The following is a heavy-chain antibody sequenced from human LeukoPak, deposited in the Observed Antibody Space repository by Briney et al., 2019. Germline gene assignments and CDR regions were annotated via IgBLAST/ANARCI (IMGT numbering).Heavy chain of an antibody. CDR1: EFSLGAYA. CDR3: ARAKRVVVAATPSAYFDY. CDR2: ISASSSAT. V-gene: IGHV3-48*04. D-gene: IGHD2-15*01. Sequence: GGSLRLSCAASEFSLGAYAMNWVRQAPGKGLEWVSYISASSSATYYAESVKGRFTISRDNAKNSLYLQMNSLRAEDTAVYYCARAKRVVVAATPSAYFDYWGQGILVTVSS. J-gene: IGHJ4*02.